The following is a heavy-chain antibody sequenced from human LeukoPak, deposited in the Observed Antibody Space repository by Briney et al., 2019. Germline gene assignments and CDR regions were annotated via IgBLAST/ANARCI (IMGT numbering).Heavy chain of an antibody. CDR2: IIPIFGTA. Sequence: SVTVSCKASGGTFSSYAISWVRQAPGQGLEWMGGIIPIFGTANYAQKFQGRVTITTDESTSTAYMELSSLRSEETAVYYCARSYNAAHFDYWGQGTLVTVSS. D-gene: IGHD2-15*01. CDR1: GGTFSSYA. V-gene: IGHV1-69*05. J-gene: IGHJ4*02. CDR3: ARSYNAAHFDY.